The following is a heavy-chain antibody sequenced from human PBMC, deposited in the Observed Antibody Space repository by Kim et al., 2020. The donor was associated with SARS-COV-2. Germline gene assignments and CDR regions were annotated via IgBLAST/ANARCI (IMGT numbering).Heavy chain of an antibody. V-gene: IGHV3-49*02. CDR3: TRGGGYSSSWYSNPDY. J-gene: IGHJ4*02. Sequence: SVKGRFTISRDESKSIAYLQMNSLKTEDTAVYYCTRGGGYSSSWYSNPDYWGQGTLVTVSS. D-gene: IGHD6-13*01.